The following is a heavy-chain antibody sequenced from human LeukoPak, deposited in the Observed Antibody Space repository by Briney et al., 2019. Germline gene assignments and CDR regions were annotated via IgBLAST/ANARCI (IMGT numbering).Heavy chain of an antibody. D-gene: IGHD1-26*01. CDR1: GFTFSSYG. V-gene: IGHV3-33*08. CDR2: IWYDGSNK. CDR3: ARDVLVGAMEY. J-gene: IGHJ4*02. Sequence: GRSLRLSCAASGFTFSSYGMHWVRQAPGKGLEWVAVIWYDGSNKYYADSVKGRFTISRDNSKNTLYLQMNSLRAEDTAVYYCARDVLVGAMEYWGQGTLVTVSS.